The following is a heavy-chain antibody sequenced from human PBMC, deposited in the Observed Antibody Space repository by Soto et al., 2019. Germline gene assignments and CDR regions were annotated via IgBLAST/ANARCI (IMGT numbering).Heavy chain of an antibody. V-gene: IGHV2-5*02. CDR1: GFSLSTSGVG. Sequence: SGPTLVNPTQTLTLTCTFSGFSLSTSGVGVGWIRQPPGKALEWLALIYWDDDKRYSPSLKSRLTITKDTSKNQVVLTMTNMDPVDTATYYRAHRRACIAARSWFDPWGQGTLVTVSS. D-gene: IGHD6-6*01. CDR3: AHRRACIAARSWFDP. J-gene: IGHJ5*02. CDR2: IYWDDDK.